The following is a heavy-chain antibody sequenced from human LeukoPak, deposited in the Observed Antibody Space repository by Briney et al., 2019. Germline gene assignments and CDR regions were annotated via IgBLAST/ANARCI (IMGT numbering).Heavy chain of an antibody. CDR1: GFTFNNYW. J-gene: IGHJ5*02. D-gene: IGHD3-16*01. Sequence: GGSLRLSCTASGFTFNNYWMNWVRQAPGKGLEWVSYISSSGSTIYYADSVNGRFTISRDNAKNSLYLQMNSLRAEDTAVYYCARDKITFGGVTINWFDPWGQGTLVTVSS. V-gene: IGHV3-48*04. CDR3: ARDKITFGGVTINWFDP. CDR2: ISSSGSTI.